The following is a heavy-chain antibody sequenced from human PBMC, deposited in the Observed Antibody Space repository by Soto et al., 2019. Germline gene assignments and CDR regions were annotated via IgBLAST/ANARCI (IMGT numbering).Heavy chain of an antibody. Sequence: PSETLSLTCTVSGGSFSRGGYYWSWIRQHPGKGLEWIGYIYYSGSTYYNPSLKSRVTISVDTSKNQFSLKLSSVTAADTAVYYCAREEACSGGSCYGWFDPWGQGTLVTVSS. CDR1: GGSFSRGGYY. V-gene: IGHV4-31*03. CDR2: IYYSGST. CDR3: AREEACSGGSCYGWFDP. J-gene: IGHJ5*02. D-gene: IGHD2-15*01.